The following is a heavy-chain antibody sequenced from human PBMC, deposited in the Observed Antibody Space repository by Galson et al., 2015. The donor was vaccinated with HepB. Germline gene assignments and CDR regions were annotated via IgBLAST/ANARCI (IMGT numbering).Heavy chain of an antibody. CDR1: GFTFSDYY. Sequence: SLRLSCAASGFTFSDYYMSWIRQAPGKGLEWVSSISRSSSHTYYADSVKGRFTISRDNAKNSLYLQMNSLRADDTAVYYCARRDCTDGVCPFDSWGQGTLVTVSS. CDR2: ISRSSSHT. CDR3: ARRDCTDGVCPFDS. D-gene: IGHD2-8*01. V-gene: IGHV3-11*06. J-gene: IGHJ4*02.